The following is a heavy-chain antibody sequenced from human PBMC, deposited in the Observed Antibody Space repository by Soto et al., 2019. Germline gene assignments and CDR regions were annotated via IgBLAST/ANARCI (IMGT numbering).Heavy chain of an antibody. J-gene: IGHJ5*02. V-gene: IGHV4-4*02. Sequence: QVQLQESGPGLVKPSGTLSLTCAVSGASISRSHWWSWVRQSPGKGLEWIGEIYHSGSTNYNPSLKSRVSISVDTSTNQFSLTLTSMAAADTAVYYCARVANIGYFDPWGQGTLVTGSS. CDR1: GASISRSHW. CDR2: IYHSGST. D-gene: IGHD6-25*01. CDR3: ARVANIGYFDP.